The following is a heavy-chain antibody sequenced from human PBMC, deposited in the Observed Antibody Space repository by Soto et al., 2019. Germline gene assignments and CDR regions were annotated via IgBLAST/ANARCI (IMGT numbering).Heavy chain of an antibody. J-gene: IGHJ4*02. D-gene: IGHD4-17*01. CDR2: AHSSGGS. CDR3: ATFRGISTATPERYFDY. Sequence: SETLSLTCTVSGVSISSTSYYWGWIRQPPGKGLEWTGSAHSSGGSYYNPSLNSRVFVSVDTSKNQISLTVTSVTAADAAVYYWATFRGISTATPERYFDYWGQGILVT. CDR1: GVSISSTSYY. V-gene: IGHV4-39*01.